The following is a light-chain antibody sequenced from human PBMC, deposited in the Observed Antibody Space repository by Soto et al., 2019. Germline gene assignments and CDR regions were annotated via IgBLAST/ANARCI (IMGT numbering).Light chain of an antibody. V-gene: IGKV3-20*01. CDR3: QWSGGSVS. CDR1: QSVSSY. Sequence: EIVLTQSPATLSLSPGERATLSCRASQSVSSYLAWYQQKPGQPPRLLIYGETFRATGIPDRFSGSGSGTDFTLTINRLEPEDFAVYYCQWSGGSVSFGGGTKVDIK. CDR2: GET. J-gene: IGKJ4*01.